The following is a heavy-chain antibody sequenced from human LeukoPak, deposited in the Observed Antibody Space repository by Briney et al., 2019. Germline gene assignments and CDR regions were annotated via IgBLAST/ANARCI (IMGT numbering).Heavy chain of an antibody. V-gene: IGHV1-2*02. CDR3: VRAPAPIKYNLDY. CDR2: ISPNSGAT. CDR1: VYSFTGYY. J-gene: IGHJ4*02. D-gene: IGHD1-14*01. Sequence: ASVNVSCEASVYSFTGYYMHWVRQAPGQGLEWMGWISPNSGATSYAQKFQGRVTLTKDTSISTAYMELSSLTSDDTAVYYCVRAPAPIKYNLDYWGQGTLVTVSS.